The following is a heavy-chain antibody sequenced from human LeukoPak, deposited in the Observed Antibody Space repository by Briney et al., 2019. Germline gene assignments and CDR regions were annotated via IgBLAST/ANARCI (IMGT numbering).Heavy chain of an antibody. CDR1: VGTFSSYA. D-gene: IGHD3-22*01. Sequence: SVKVSCKASVGTFSSYAIILVRQAPAAGREGMGGISPIFGTSKYAQKSPGRVTITADKSTSTAYMELSSLRSEDTAVYYCARGSPPRRNYDSRGYYSYYFDYWGQGTLVTVSS. V-gene: IGHV1-69*06. CDR2: ISPIFGTS. CDR3: ARGSPPRRNYDSRGYYSYYFDY. J-gene: IGHJ4*02.